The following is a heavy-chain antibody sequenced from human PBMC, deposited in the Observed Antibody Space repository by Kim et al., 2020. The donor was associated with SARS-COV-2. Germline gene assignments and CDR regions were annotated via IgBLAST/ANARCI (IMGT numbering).Heavy chain of an antibody. CDR1: GGTFSSYT. J-gene: IGHJ6*02. CDR2: IIPILGIA. V-gene: IGHV1-69*04. Sequence: SVKVSCKASGGTFSSYTISWVRQAPGQGLEWMGRIIPILGIANYAQKFQGRVTITADKSTSTAYMELSSLRSEDTAVYYCAREDYGGNWGDNYYYYGMDVWGQGTTVTVSS. D-gene: IGHD4-17*01. CDR3: AREDYGGNWGDNYYYYGMDV.